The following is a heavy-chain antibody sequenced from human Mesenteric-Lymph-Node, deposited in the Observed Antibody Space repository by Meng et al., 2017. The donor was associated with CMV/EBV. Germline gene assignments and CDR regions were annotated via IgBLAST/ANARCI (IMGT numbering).Heavy chain of an antibody. CDR1: GFTFSSYW. D-gene: IGHD2-2*01. V-gene: IGHV3-74*01. CDR2: INSDGSTT. Sequence: GGSLRLSCAASGFTFSSYWMHWVRQAPGKGLVWVSHINSDGSTTSHAASVKGRFTISRDNTKNTLYLQMNSLRAEGTAVYYCARDVLGSCKGTSCYRLSPWGQGTLVTVSS. J-gene: IGHJ5*02. CDR3: ARDVLGSCKGTSCYRLSP.